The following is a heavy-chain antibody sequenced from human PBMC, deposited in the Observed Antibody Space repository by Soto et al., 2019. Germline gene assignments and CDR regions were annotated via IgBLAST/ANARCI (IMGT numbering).Heavy chain of an antibody. CDR3: AREDGVVGATSAFDY. J-gene: IGHJ4*02. Sequence: EVQLVESGGGLVKPGGSPRLSCVASGFTLTTYTMNWVRQAPGMGLEWVSSINGRGNYKYYTDSVEGRFTISRDNAKNSLYLHMNSLGAEDTAVYYCAREDGVVGATSAFDYWGQGTLVTVSS. CDR2: INGRGNYK. CDR1: GFTLTTYT. V-gene: IGHV3-21*01. D-gene: IGHD1-26*01.